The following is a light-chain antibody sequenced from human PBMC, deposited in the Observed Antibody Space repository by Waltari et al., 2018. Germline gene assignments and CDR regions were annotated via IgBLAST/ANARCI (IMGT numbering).Light chain of an antibody. CDR1: QSVGQY. J-gene: IGKJ1*01. CDR2: DTS. V-gene: IGKV3-20*01. CDR3: QKYVSLPAT. Sequence: VLTQSPGTLSLCPGERATLSCRASQSVGQYSAWSQQKPGQAPRLLIYDTSTRATGIPDRFSGSGSGTDFSLTISRLEPEDFAVYYCQKYVSLPATFGQGTKVQIK.